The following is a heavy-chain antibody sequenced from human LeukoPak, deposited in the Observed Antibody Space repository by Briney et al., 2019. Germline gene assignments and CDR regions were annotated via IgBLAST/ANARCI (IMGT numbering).Heavy chain of an antibody. CDR3: TRQEYQLLFSGFDP. Sequence: PSETLSLTCTVSGGSISSNSYYWGWIRQPPGKGLEWIGSIYYNGSTYYNPSLKSRVTISVDTSKNQFSLKLSSVTAADTAVYYCTRQEYQLLFSGFDPWGQGTLVTVSS. J-gene: IGHJ5*02. D-gene: IGHD2-2*01. CDR1: GGSISSNSYY. V-gene: IGHV4-39*01. CDR2: IYYNGST.